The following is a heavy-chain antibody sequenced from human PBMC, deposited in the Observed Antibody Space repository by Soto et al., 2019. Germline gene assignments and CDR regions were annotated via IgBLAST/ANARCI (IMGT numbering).Heavy chain of an antibody. J-gene: IGHJ6*02. Sequence: ASVEVSCKASGDTCTGYYMHWVRQAPGQGLEWMGWINPNSGGTNYAQKFQGWVTTTRDTSISTAYMELSRLRSDDTAVYYCARADIVVVPAASGAHYYHGMEVWCQGPTVT. CDR1: GDTCTGYY. CDR3: ARADIVVVPAASGAHYYHGMEV. V-gene: IGHV1-2*04. CDR2: INPNSGGT. D-gene: IGHD2-2*01.